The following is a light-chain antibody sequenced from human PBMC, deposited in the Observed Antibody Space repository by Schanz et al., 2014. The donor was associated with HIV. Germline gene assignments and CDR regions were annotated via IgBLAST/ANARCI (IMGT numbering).Light chain of an antibody. CDR2: EVD. CDR1: SSNVGGYNY. CDR3: AAWDDSLNGPV. V-gene: IGLV2-8*01. Sequence: QSALTQPPSASGSRGQSVAISCTGSSSNVGGYNYVSWYQQHPGKAPKLMIYEVDKRPSGVPDRFSGSKSGNTASLVISGLRSEDEADYYCAAWDDSLNGPVFGGGTKVTVL. J-gene: IGLJ2*01.